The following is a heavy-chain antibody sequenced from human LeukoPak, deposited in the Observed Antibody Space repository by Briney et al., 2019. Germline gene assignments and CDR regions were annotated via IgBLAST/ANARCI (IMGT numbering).Heavy chain of an antibody. CDR3: AREVGTAATRWFDP. CDR2: ISYDGSNK. CDR1: GFTFSSYA. V-gene: IGHV3-30-3*01. J-gene: IGHJ5*02. Sequence: GGSLRLSCAASGFTFSSYAMTWVRQAPGKGLEWVAVISYDGSNKYYADSVKGRFTISRDNSKNTLYLQMNSLRAEDTAVYYCAREVGTAATRWFDPWGQGTLVTVSS. D-gene: IGHD2-15*01.